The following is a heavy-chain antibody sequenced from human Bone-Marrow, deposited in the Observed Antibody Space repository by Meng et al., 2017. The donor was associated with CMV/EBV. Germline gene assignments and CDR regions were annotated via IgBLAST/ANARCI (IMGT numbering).Heavy chain of an antibody. CDR2: IYYTGTS. V-gene: IGHV4-59*01. CDR3: AGSSPPAPFDF. D-gene: IGHD6-6*01. J-gene: IGHJ3*01. Sequence: SETLSLTCTVSGGSISSYYWSWIRQAPGKRLEWIGYIYYTGTSKYNPSLKSRVTMSVDTSKNQFSVKLSSVTAADTAVYYCAGSSPPAPFDFWGQGTMVTVSS. CDR1: GGSISSYY.